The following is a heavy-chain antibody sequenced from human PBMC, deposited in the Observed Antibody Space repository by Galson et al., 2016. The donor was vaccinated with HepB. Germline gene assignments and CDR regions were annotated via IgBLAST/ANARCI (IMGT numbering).Heavy chain of an antibody. D-gene: IGHD1-26*01. CDR3: ARDSGRYGIDV. CDR1: GXTFSTYG. J-gene: IGHJ6*02. CDR2: IWYDGSRK. Sequence: RLSCAVSGXTFSTYGMHWVRQAPGKGLEWVXVIWYDGSRKYYGDSVKGRFTISRDDSKDMLYLQMNSLRVEDTALYYCARDSGRYGIDVWGQGTTVTVSS. V-gene: IGHV3-33*01.